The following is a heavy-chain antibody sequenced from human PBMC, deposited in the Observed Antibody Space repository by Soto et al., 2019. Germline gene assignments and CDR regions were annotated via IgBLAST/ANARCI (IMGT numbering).Heavy chain of an antibody. Sequence: QVQLVESGGGVVQPGRSLRLSCAASGFPFSSHGMHWVHQAPGKGLEWVALISYDGSNKYYTDSVKGRFTISRDNSKNTLYLQMSSLRAEDTAVYYCAGGQYYFDYCGQGTLVSVSS. CDR3: AGGQYYFDY. CDR2: ISYDGSNK. D-gene: IGHD2-15*01. V-gene: IGHV3-30*03. J-gene: IGHJ4*02. CDR1: GFPFSSHG.